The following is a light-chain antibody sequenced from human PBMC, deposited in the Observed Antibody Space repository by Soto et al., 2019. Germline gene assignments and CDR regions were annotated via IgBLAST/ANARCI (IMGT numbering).Light chain of an antibody. CDR2: EVS. V-gene: IGLV2-14*01. CDR3: NSYTSSSTRV. Sequence: QSALTQPASVSGSPGQSITFSCTGTSTNVGGYNYVSWYQQHPGKAPKLMIYEVSNRPSGVSNRFSGSKSGNTASLTISGLQAEDEADYYCNSYTSSSTRVFGTGTKLTVL. J-gene: IGLJ1*01. CDR1: STNVGGYNY.